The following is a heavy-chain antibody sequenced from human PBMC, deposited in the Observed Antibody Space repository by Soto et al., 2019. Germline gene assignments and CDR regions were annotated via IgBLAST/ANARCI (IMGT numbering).Heavy chain of an antibody. CDR2: ISGSGGST. CDR3: ARDLNLGPFAY. CDR1: GFSFSSYA. V-gene: IGHV3-23*01. J-gene: IGHJ4*02. Sequence: GGSLRLSCAASGFSFSSYAMSWFRQAPGKGLEWVSAISGSGGSTYYADSVKGRFTISRDNSKNTLFLQMNSLRVEDTAVYYCARDLNLGPFAYWGQGTLVT.